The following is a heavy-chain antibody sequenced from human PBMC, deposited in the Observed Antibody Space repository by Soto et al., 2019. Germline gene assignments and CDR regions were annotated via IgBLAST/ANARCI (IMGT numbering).Heavy chain of an antibody. CDR1: GYTFTSYY. V-gene: IGHV1-46*03. J-gene: IGHJ4*02. CDR3: ARDGTSITMIVVVPSGLFDY. CDR2: INPSGGST. Sequence: ASVKVSCKASGYTFTSYYMHWVRQAPGQGLEWMGIINPSGGSTSYAQKFQGRVTMTRDTSTSTVYMELSSLRSEDTAVYYCARDGTSITMIVVVPSGLFDYWGQGTLVTVSS. D-gene: IGHD3-22*01.